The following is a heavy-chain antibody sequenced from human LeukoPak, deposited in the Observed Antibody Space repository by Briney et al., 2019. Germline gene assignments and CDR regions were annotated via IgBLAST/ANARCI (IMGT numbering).Heavy chain of an antibody. Sequence: SVKVSCKASGGTFSSYAISWVRQAPGQGLEWMGGIIPIFGTANYAQKFQGRVTITTDESTSTAYMELSSLRSEDTAVYYCARSRRVTTVVTQPYYYYMDVWGKGTTVTVSS. D-gene: IGHD4-23*01. CDR1: GGTFSSYA. V-gene: IGHV1-69*05. CDR3: ARSRRVTTVVTQPYYYYMDV. CDR2: IIPIFGTA. J-gene: IGHJ6*03.